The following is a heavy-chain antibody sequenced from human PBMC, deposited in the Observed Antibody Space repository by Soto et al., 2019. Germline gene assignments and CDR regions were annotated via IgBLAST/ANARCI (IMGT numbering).Heavy chain of an antibody. CDR3: ARFNTGSYYEAFEI. D-gene: IGHD1-26*01. V-gene: IGHV4-4*02. Sequence: SETLSLTCAVSGGSISSSNWWSWVRQPPGKGLEWIGEIYHSGSTNYNPSLKSRVTISVDKSKNQFSLKLSSVTAADTAVYYCARFNTGSYYEAFEIWGQGTMVTVSS. CDR1: GGSISSSNW. CDR2: IYHSGST. J-gene: IGHJ3*02.